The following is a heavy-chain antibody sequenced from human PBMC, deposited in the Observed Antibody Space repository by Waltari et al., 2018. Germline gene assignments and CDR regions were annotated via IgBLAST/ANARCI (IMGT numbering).Heavy chain of an antibody. J-gene: IGHJ4*02. CDR2: VYHFGSS. Sequence: QVQLQESGPGLVKPSETLSLTCAVSGDSITSASHWGWIRQPPGQGLEWIGYVYHFGSSSYNPSLKSRVTMSVDTSKRQFSLNLSSVTAADTAVYYCARHESAHYGGFDSWGRGTLVTVSA. CDR1: GDSITSASH. V-gene: IGHV4-38-2*01. D-gene: IGHD4-17*01. CDR3: ARHESAHYGGFDS.